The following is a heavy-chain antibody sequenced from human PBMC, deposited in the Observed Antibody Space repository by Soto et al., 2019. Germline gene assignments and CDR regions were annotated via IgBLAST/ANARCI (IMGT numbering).Heavy chain of an antibody. J-gene: IGHJ5*02. V-gene: IGHV5-51*01. CDR1: GYSFTSYW. D-gene: IGHD1-26*01. CDR2: IYTGDSDT. Sequence: EVQLVQSGAEVKKPGESLKISYKGSGYSFTSYWIGWVRQMTGKGLEWMGIIYTGDSDTSYSPSFQGQVNISADKSISHDYLQWSSLKASDTDMYYCERYSDSGWFDTWGQGTLVTVSS. CDR3: ERYSDSGWFDT.